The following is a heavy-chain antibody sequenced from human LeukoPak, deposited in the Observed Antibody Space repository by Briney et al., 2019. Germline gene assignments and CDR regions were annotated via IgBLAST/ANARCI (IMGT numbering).Heavy chain of an antibody. CDR1: GFTFSRYA. D-gene: IGHD6-13*01. V-gene: IGHV3-23*01. J-gene: IGHJ5*02. Sequence: GGSLRLSCAASGFTFSRYAMSWVRQAPGKGLEWVAAISGSGGSTYYADSVKGRFTISRDNSKNTLYLQMNSLRAEDTAVYYCAHPTEYSSSWYGNWFDPWGQGTLVTVSS. CDR2: ISGSGGST. CDR3: AHPTEYSSSWYGNWFDP.